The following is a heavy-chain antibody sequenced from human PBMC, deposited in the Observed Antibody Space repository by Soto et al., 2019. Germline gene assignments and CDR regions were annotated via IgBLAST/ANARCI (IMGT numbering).Heavy chain of an antibody. CDR2: IKSKTDGGTT. J-gene: IGHJ4*02. D-gene: IGHD3-16*02. CDR1: GFTFSNAW. V-gene: IGHV3-15*01. Sequence: EVQLVESGGGLVKPGGSLRLSCAASGFTFSNAWMSWVRQAPGKGLEWVGRIKSKTDGGTTDYAAPVKGRFTISRDDSKNTLYLQMNSLKAEDTGVYYCTPGLLWGSYRYLDYWGQGTLVTVSS. CDR3: TPGLLWGSYRYLDY.